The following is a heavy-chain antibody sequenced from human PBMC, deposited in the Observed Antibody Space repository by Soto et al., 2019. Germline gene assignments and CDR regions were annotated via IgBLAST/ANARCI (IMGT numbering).Heavy chain of an antibody. J-gene: IGHJ4*02. CDR3: AREIGSYYDSSGYSPFDY. CDR2: IIPIFGTA. V-gene: IGHV1-69*13. Sequence: GASVKVSCKASGGTFSSYAISWVRQAPGQGLEWMGGIIPIFGTANYAQKFQGRVTVTADESTSTAYMGLSSLRSEDTAVYYCAREIGSYYDSSGYSPFDYWGQGTLVTVSS. CDR1: GGTFSSYA. D-gene: IGHD3-22*01.